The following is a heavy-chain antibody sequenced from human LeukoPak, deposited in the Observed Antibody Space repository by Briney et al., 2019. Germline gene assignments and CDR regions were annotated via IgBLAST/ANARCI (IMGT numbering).Heavy chain of an antibody. CDR2: INHSGST. CDR1: GGSFSGYY. Sequence: PSETLSLTCAVYGGSFSGYYWSWIRQPPGKGLEWIGEINHSGSTNYNPSLKSRVTISVDTSKNQFSLKLSSVTAADTAVYYCARRRGYYYDSSGCFDYWGQGTLVTVSS. V-gene: IGHV4-34*01. CDR3: ARRRGYYYDSSGCFDY. J-gene: IGHJ4*02. D-gene: IGHD3-22*01.